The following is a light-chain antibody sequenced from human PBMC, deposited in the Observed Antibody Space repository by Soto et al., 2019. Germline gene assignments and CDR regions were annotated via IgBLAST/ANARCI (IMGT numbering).Light chain of an antibody. Sequence: IVMTQSPATLSLSPGERATLSCRSSQILSSNLAWYQQKPGQAARLLXYGASTRATGIPARFSGSGSGTEFALTISSLQSEDFAVYYCQQYKNWPAITFGQGTRLEIK. CDR3: QQYKNWPAIT. V-gene: IGKV3D-15*01. CDR2: GAS. CDR1: QILSSN. J-gene: IGKJ5*01.